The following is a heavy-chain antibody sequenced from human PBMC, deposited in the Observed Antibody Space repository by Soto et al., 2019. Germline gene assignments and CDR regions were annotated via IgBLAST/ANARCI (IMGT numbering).Heavy chain of an antibody. CDR1: GYTFTNYW. Sequence: GESLKISCKGSGYTFTNYWIGWVRQMPGEGLEWMGIIWPTDSETRYSPSFQGHVTISADKSITTAYLQWNSLQASDTANYYCARHSLIVSPLYVMDVWGQGTTVTVSS. V-gene: IGHV5-51*01. D-gene: IGHD2-2*02. J-gene: IGHJ6*02. CDR3: ARHSLIVSPLYVMDV. CDR2: IWPTDSET.